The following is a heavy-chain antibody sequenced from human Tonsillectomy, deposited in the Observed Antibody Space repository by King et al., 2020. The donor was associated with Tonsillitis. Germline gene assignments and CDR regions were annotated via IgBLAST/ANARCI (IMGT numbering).Heavy chain of an antibody. D-gene: IGHD5-24*01. Sequence: QLQESGPGLVKPSQTLSLTCSVSGGSISNGDYYWNWIRQPPGKDLEWIGYIYYSGSTYYNPSLKSRLTMSLDTSRNQLSLKLTSVTAADTAVYYCARGTGDGFHYPLDYRGQGTLVTVSS. CDR2: IYYSGST. J-gene: IGHJ4*02. CDR1: GGSISNGDYY. V-gene: IGHV4-30-4*01. CDR3: ARGTGDGFHYPLDY.